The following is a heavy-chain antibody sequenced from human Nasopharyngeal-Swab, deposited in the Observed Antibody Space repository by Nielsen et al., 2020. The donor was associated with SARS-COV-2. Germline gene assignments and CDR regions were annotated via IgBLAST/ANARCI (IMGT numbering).Heavy chain of an antibody. CDR3: AREGEGYCSSTSCYARGGWFDP. Sequence: WIRQPPGKGLEWVSYISSSSSTIYYADSVKGRFTISRGNAKNSLYLQMNSLRAEDTAVYYCAREGEGYCSSTSCYARGGWFDPWGQGTLVTVSS. V-gene: IGHV3-11*01. D-gene: IGHD2-2*01. J-gene: IGHJ5*02. CDR2: ISSSSSTI.